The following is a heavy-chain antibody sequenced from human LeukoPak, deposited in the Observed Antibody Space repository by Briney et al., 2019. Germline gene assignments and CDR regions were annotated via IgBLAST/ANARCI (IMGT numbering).Heavy chain of an antibody. Sequence: PGGSLRLSCAASGFSFSNNAMSWVRQAPGKGLEWVSASGSDGGTYYADSVKGRFTISRDNSKNTLYLQMNSLRAEDTAVYYCAKSNFWSGYYDYWGQGTLVTVSS. CDR3: AKSNFWSGYYDY. CDR2: SGSDGGT. D-gene: IGHD3-3*01. V-gene: IGHV3-23*01. CDR1: GFSFSNNA. J-gene: IGHJ4*02.